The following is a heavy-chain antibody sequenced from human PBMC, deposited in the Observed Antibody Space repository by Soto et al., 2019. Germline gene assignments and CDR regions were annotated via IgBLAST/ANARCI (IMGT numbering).Heavy chain of an antibody. Sequence: SETLSLTCAVYGGSFSNYYWSWIRQPPGKGLEWIGETNHSGSTNYNPSLKSRVTISVDTSKNQFSLKLNSVTAADTGVYYCARGREYYDRGAFDIWGQGTMVTVSS. CDR1: GGSFSNYY. J-gene: IGHJ3*02. D-gene: IGHD3-22*01. V-gene: IGHV4-34*01. CDR3: ARGREYYDRGAFDI. CDR2: TNHSGST.